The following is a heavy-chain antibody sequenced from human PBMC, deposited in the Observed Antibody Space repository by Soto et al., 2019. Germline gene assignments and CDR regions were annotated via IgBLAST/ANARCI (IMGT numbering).Heavy chain of an antibody. Sequence: EVQLVESGGGLVQPGGSLRLSCAASGFTFSSYWIHWVRQAPGKGLVWVSRINGDGRTTNYADSVRGHFAISRDNAKKPVYLQMNRLRDEDTAVYYCARGAAGRYYSDYWGQGTMVTVSS. V-gene: IGHV3-74*01. CDR2: INGDGRTT. J-gene: IGHJ4*02. D-gene: IGHD2-15*01. CDR1: GFTFSSYW. CDR3: ARGAAGRYYSDY.